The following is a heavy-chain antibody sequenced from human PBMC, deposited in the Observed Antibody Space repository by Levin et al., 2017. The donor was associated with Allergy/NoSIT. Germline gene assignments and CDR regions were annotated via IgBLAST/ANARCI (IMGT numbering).Heavy chain of an antibody. CDR3: ASLYDSSFY. V-gene: IGHV4-34*01. J-gene: IGHJ4*02. D-gene: IGHD3-22*01. CDR2: INHSGST. Sequence: SETLSLACAVYGGSFSGYYWSWIRQPPGKGLEWIGEINHSGSTNYNPSLKSRVTISVDTSKNQFSLKLSSVTAADTAVYYCASLYDSSFYWGQGTLVTVSS. CDR1: GGSFSGYY.